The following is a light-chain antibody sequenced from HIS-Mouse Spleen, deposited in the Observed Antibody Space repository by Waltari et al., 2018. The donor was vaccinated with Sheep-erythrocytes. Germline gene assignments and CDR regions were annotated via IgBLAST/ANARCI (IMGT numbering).Light chain of an antibody. V-gene: IGLV2-11*01. CDR3: CSYAGSYNHV. CDR1: SSAVGGSYH. J-gene: IGLJ1*01. Sequence: QSALTQPRSVAGSPRQSVTLSCPGTSSAVGGSYHCSWYQQHPGTAPKLMIYDVSKRPSGVPDRFSGSKSGNTASLTISGLQAEDEADYYCCSYAGSYNHVFATGTKVTVL. CDR2: DVS.